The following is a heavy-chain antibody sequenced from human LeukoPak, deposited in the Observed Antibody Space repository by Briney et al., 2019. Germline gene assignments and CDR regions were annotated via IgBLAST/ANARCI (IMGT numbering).Heavy chain of an antibody. CDR1: GDSVSSNSAA. J-gene: IGHJ6*03. V-gene: IGHV6-1*01. Sequence: SQTLSLTCAISGDSVSSNSAAWNWIRQSPSRGLEWLGRTYYRSKWYNDYAVSVKSRITINPDTSTNQFSLQLNSVTPADTAVYYCASDDLQLVRRLGGGTEYYYYYYMDVWGKGTTVTVSS. D-gene: IGHD6-13*01. CDR3: ASDDLQLVRRLGGGTEYYYYYYMDV. CDR2: TYYRSKWYN.